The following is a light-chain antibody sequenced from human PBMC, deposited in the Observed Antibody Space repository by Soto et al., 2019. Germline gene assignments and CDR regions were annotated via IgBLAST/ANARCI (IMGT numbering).Light chain of an antibody. CDR2: DAS. CDR3: QQYDNLIT. J-gene: IGKJ5*01. V-gene: IGKV1-33*01. CDR1: QDISNY. Sequence: DIQMTQSPSSLSASVGDRVTITCQASQDISNYLNWYQQKTGKAPKRLIYDASNLETGVPSRFSGSGSGTDFPFTISSLQPEDIATYYCQQYDNLITFGQGTRLEIK.